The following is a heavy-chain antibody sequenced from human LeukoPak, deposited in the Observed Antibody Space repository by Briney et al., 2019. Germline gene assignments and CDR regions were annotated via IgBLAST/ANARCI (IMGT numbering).Heavy chain of an antibody. V-gene: IGHV4-39*01. CDR2: IYYSGST. CDR3: ARGERIPAATINWFDP. J-gene: IGHJ5*02. CDR1: GGSISSSSYY. Sequence: PETLSLTCTVSGGSISSSSYYWGWIRQPPGKGLEWIGSIYYSGSTYYNPSLKSRVTISVDTSKNQFSLKLSSVTAADTAVYYCARGERIPAATINWFDPWGQGTLSPSPQ. D-gene: IGHD2-2*01.